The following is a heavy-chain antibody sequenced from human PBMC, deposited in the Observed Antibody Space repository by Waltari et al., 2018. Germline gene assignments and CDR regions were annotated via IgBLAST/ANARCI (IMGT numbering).Heavy chain of an antibody. CDR3: ARLHCGDGICYDAFDI. V-gene: IGHV4-59*01. D-gene: IGHD2-15*01. J-gene: IGHJ3*02. CDR1: DGSISTYY. Sequence: QVHLQESGPGLVKPSAALPLTCPVPDGSISTYYWSWLRQPPGKGLVWIGYFYYSGNTNYNPSLKSRVTLSVDTPKNLFSLKLTSVTAADTAIYYCARLHCGDGICYDAFDIWGQGTMVTVSS. CDR2: FYYSGNT.